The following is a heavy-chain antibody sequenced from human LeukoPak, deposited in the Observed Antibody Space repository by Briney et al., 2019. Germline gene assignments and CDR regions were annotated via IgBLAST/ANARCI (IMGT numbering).Heavy chain of an antibody. D-gene: IGHD3-22*01. CDR2: IYPGDSDT. Sequence: GEPLKISCKGSGYSFTSYWIGWVRQMPGKGLEWMGIIYPGDSDTRYSPPFQGQVTISADKSISTAYLQWSSLKASDTAMYYCARQGIYDSSGYYYVGYDYFDYWGQGTLVTVSS. J-gene: IGHJ4*02. CDR1: GYSFTSYW. CDR3: ARQGIYDSSGYYYVGYDYFDY. V-gene: IGHV5-51*01.